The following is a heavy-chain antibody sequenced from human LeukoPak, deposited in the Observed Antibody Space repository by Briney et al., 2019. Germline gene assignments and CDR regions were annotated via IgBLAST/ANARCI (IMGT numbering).Heavy chain of an antibody. J-gene: IGHJ6*03. CDR1: GGSISSSSYY. D-gene: IGHD2-15*01. V-gene: IGHV4-39*07. CDR2: IYHSGSK. Sequence: PSETLSLTCTVSGGSISSSSYYWAWIRQSPGKGLEWIASIYHSGSKYYNPSLKSRVTISVDTSKNQFSLKLSSVTAADTAVYYCARGYCSGGSCYSYYYYYYMDVWGKGTTVTVSS. CDR3: ARGYCSGGSCYSYYYYYYMDV.